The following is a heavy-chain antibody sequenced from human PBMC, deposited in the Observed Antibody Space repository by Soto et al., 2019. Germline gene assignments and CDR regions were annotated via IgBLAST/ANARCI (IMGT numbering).Heavy chain of an antibody. V-gene: IGHV3-53*01. Sequence: TGGSLRLSCAASGFTFSSYGMHWVRQAPGKGLEWVAVIYSGGSTYYADSVKGRFTISRDNSKNTLYLQMNSLRAEDTAVYYCARGPDDYSNYIQAFDIWGQGTMVTVSS. CDR2: IYSGGST. D-gene: IGHD4-4*01. J-gene: IGHJ3*02. CDR3: ARGPDDYSNYIQAFDI. CDR1: GFTFSSYG.